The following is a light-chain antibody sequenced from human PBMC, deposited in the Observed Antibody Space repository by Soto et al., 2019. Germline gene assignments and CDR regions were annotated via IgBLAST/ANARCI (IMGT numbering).Light chain of an antibody. V-gene: IGKV4-1*01. J-gene: IGKJ4*01. CDR2: WAS. CDR1: QSVLYSSNNKNY. CDR3: PQYYSTPLP. Sequence: LSVSLGERAAINWKSSQSVLYSSNNKNYLAWYQQKPGQPPKLLIYWASTRESGVPDRFSGSGSGTDFTLTISSLQAEDVAVYYCPQYYSTPLPSGGGTKV.